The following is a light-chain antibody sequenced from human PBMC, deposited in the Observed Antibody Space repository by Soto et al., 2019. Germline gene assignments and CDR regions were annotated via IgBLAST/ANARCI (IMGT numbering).Light chain of an antibody. Sequence: QSVLTQPASASGSPGQSITISCTGTSSDVGSYNLVSWYQQHPGKAPKLMIYEVSKRPSGVSNRFSGSKSGNTACLTISGLQAEDEADYYCCSYAGSSTVVFGGGTKVTVL. CDR1: SSDVGSYNL. V-gene: IGLV2-23*02. J-gene: IGLJ2*01. CDR3: CSYAGSSTVV. CDR2: EVS.